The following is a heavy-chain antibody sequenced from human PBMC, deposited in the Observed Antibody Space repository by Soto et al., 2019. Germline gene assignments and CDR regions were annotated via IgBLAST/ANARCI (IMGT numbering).Heavy chain of an antibody. CDR3: LRDGSGTYNNWFDP. V-gene: IGHV3-74*01. J-gene: IGHJ5*02. Sequence: EVQLVESGGGSVQPGGSLRLSCAASGFTFSSYWMHWVRQAPGKGLVWVSRIKSDGSSTSYADSVKGRFTISRDNAKNTLFLNMNSLRAEDTAVYYCLRDGSGTYNNWFDPWGQGTLVTVSS. CDR2: IKSDGSST. D-gene: IGHD3-10*01. CDR1: GFTFSSYW.